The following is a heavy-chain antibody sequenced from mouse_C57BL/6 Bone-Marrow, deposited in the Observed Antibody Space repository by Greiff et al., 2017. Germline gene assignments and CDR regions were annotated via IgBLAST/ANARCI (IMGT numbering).Heavy chain of an antibody. Sequence: QVQLQQSGAELVKPGASVKISCTASGYAFSSYWMNWVKQRPGKGLEWIGQIYPGDGDTNYNGKFKGTATLTADKSSSTAYMQLSSLTSEDSAVYFFANSNFRDYYAMDYWGQGTSVTVSS. CDR3: ANSNFRDYYAMDY. J-gene: IGHJ4*01. CDR2: IYPGDGDT. D-gene: IGHD2-5*01. CDR1: GYAFSSYW. V-gene: IGHV1-80*01.